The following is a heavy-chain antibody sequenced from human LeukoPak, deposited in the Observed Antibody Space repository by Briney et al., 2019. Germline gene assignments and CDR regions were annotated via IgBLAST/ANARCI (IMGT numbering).Heavy chain of an antibody. V-gene: IGHV4-39*07. CDR2: IYYSGST. J-gene: IGHJ3*02. D-gene: IGHD6-13*01. Sequence: SETLSLTCTVSGGSISSSSYYWGWIRQPPGKGLEWIGSIYYSGSTYYNPSLKSRVTISVDTSKNQFSLKLSSVTAADTAVYYCASGDSSSGWGDAFDIWGQGTMVTVSS. CDR1: GGSISSSSYY. CDR3: ASGDSSSGWGDAFDI.